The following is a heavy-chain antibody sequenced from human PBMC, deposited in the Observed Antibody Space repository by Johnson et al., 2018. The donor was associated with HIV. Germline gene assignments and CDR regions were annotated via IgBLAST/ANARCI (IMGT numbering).Heavy chain of an antibody. D-gene: IGHD2-8*01. CDR2: ISYDGSHK. CDR3: ARDGALGVGSVFVI. CDR1: GFTFSSYA. J-gene: IGHJ3*02. Sequence: VQLVESGGGVVQPGRSLRLSCAASGFTFSSYAMHWVRQAPGKGLEWVALISYDGSHKYYADSVKGRFTISRDNSKNTLYLQMNSLRAEDPAVYYCARDGALGVGSVFVIWGQGTMVTVSS. V-gene: IGHV3-30*04.